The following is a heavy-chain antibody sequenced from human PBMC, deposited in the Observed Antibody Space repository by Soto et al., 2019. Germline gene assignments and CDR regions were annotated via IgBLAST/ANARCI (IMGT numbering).Heavy chain of an antibody. CDR1: NASVWSDSSF. D-gene: IGHD2-15*01. V-gene: IGHV4-61*01. Sequence: PSETLSLTCPVSNASVWSDSSFWTWSRQPPGKGLEWIAYISHTGDTNYNPSLKSRVTISIDTSRNQFSLTVTSVTAADTAVYFCARIVVGITVDLWGQGSLVTVS. CDR2: ISHTGDT. CDR3: ARIVVGITVDL. J-gene: IGHJ4*02.